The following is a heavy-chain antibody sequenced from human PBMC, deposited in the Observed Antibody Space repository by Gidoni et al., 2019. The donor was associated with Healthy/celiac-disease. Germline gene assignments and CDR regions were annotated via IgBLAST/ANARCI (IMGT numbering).Heavy chain of an antibody. CDR2: INPTGSST. J-gene: IGHJ6*02. Sequence: QVQLVQSGAAVKTPGASVKLSCKASGYTFTSYYMHWVRQAPGQGLEWMGIINPTGSSTTYAQKFQGRVTLTRDTSTSTVYMELSSLRSEDTAVYYCARGWGPSGGTFYYFYYGMDVWGQGTTVTVSS. CDR3: ARGWGPSGGTFYYFYYGMDV. D-gene: IGHD6-25*01. CDR1: GYTFTSYY. V-gene: IGHV1-46*01.